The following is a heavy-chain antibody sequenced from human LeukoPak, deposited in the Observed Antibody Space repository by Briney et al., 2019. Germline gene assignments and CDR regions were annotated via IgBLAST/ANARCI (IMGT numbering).Heavy chain of an antibody. V-gene: IGHV4-39*01. CDR3: ARPMVRGVKSDAFDI. Sequence: SETLSLTCTVSGGSISSSSYYWGWIRQPPGKGLEWIGSIYYSGSTYYNPSLKSRVTISVDTSKNQFSLKLSSVTAADTAVYYCARPMVRGVKSDAFDIWGQGTMVTVSS. CDR1: GGSISSSSYY. CDR2: IYYSGST. J-gene: IGHJ3*02. D-gene: IGHD3-10*01.